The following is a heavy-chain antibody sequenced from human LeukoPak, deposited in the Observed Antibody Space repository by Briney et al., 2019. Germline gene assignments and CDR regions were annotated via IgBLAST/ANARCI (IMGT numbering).Heavy chain of an antibody. Sequence: PSETLSLTCTVSGGSISGYYWSWIRQPAGKGLEWIGRIFRSGTTNYNPSLKSRVTMSVDTSKNHFSLKLSSVTAADTAVYYCAKYIFGCDYFEYWGQGTLVTVSS. CDR2: IFRSGTT. V-gene: IGHV4-4*07. CDR1: GGSISGYY. CDR3: AKYIFGCDYFEY. D-gene: IGHD5-18*01. J-gene: IGHJ4*02.